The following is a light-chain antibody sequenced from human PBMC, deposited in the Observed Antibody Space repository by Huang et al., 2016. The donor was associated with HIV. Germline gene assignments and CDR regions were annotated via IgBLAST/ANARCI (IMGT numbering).Light chain of an antibody. V-gene: IGKV3-11*01. CDR3: QQRSKWPLT. Sequence: EIVLTQSPATLSLSPGQRVTLSCRASQSVSDFLAWYQQKPGQAPRILIYDASKRATGIPAMFSGSGAGTDFTLTISSLEPEDFAVYYCQQRSKWPLTFGGGTKVESK. CDR1: QSVSDF. CDR2: DAS. J-gene: IGKJ4*01.